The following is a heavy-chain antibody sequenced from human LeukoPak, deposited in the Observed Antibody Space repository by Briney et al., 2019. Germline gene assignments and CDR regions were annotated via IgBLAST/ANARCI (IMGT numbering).Heavy chain of an antibody. Sequence: PSETLSLTCTVSGGSISSSTSYWGWIRQPPGKGLEWIGSIYYSGSTSYNPSLKSRVTISVDTSKNQFSLKLDSVTAADTAVYYCARNASDSGTSYFDYWGQGTLVTVSS. CDR3: ARNASDSGTSYFDY. CDR1: GGSISSSTSY. J-gene: IGHJ4*02. V-gene: IGHV4-39*01. CDR2: IYYSGST. D-gene: IGHD1-26*01.